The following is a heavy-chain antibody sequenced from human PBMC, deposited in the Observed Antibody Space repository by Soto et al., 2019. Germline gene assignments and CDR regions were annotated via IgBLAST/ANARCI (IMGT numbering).Heavy chain of an antibody. CDR3: ARSGEPIDD. Sequence: QVQLVQSGAEEKKPGASVKVSCKASGYTFTSYAMHWVRQAPGQRLEWMGWINAGNGNTKYSQKFQGRVTITRDTAASTAYIELCSLRTEDTAVHYCARSGEPIDDWGQGALVTVSS. D-gene: IGHD2-15*01. J-gene: IGHJ4*02. CDR2: INAGNGNT. V-gene: IGHV1-3*05. CDR1: GYTFTSYA.